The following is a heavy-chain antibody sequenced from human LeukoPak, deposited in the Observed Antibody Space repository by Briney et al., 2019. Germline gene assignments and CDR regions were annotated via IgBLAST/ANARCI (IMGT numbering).Heavy chain of an antibody. D-gene: IGHD6-13*01. V-gene: IGHV4-39*01. CDR1: GGSISSSSYY. CDR3: ARHDGEQQLVYYYYYGMDA. CDR2: IYYSGST. J-gene: IGHJ6*02. Sequence: SETLSLTCTVSGGSISSSSYYWGWIRQPPGKGLEWIGSIYYSGSTYYNPSLKSRVTISVDTSKNQFSLKLSSVTAADTAVYYCARHDGEQQLVYYYYYGMDAWGQGTTVTVSS.